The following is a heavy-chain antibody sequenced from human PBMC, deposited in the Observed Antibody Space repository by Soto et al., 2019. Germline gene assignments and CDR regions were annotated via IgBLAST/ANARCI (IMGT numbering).Heavy chain of an antibody. CDR3: VEGWNDF. Sequence: EVYLVESGGDLVEPAGSLRLSCAASKFMFSSAWMSWVRQAPGQGLEWVGRIKAKIDGDTTDYADFVQGRFTISRDDSKNTLFLEMNSLKIEDTAVYFCVEGWNDFWGQGTLVTVSS. V-gene: IGHV3-15*01. CDR2: IKAKIDGDTT. CDR1: KFMFSSAW. D-gene: IGHD1-1*01. J-gene: IGHJ4*02.